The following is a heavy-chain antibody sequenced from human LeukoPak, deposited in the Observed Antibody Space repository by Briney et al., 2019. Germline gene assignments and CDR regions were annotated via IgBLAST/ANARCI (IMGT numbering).Heavy chain of an antibody. CDR2: INPHSGDT. CDR3: ARDESGHWFDP. Sequence: ASVKVSCEVSGYTFTSYGISWVRQAPGQGLEWMGRINPHSGDTTYAQKFHGRVTLTTDTSISTAYMELGRLRYDDTAVYYCARDESGHWFDPWGQGSLVTVSS. J-gene: IGHJ5*02. V-gene: IGHV1-2*06. CDR1: GYTFTSYG.